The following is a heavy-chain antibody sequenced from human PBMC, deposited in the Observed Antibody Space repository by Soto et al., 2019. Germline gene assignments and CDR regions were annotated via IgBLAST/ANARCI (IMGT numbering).Heavy chain of an antibody. CDR1: GLTFSSFA. CDR3: AKHLGTYSSPFDY. CDR2: ISGSGVST. D-gene: IGHD3-16*01. V-gene: IGHV3-23*01. Sequence: EVQLLESGGGLVQPGGSLRLSCAASGLTFSSFAMSWVRQAPGKGLEWVSSISGSGVSTYYTDSVKGRFTISRDNXKNTLYLQMNSLRAEDTAIYYCAKHLGTYSSPFDYWGQGTLVTVSS. J-gene: IGHJ4*02.